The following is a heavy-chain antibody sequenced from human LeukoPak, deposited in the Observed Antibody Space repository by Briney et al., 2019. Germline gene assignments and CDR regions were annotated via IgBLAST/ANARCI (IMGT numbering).Heavy chain of an antibody. CDR1: GGSISSYY. J-gene: IGHJ3*02. D-gene: IGHD3-22*01. CDR3: ARGPYSYDSSGAFDI. V-gene: IGHV4-59*08. Sequence: SETLSLTCTVSGGSISSYYWSWIRQPPGKGLKWIGYIYYSGSTNNNPSLKSRVTISVDTSKNQFSLKLSSVTAADTAVYFCARGPYSYDSSGAFDIWGQGTMVTVSS. CDR2: IYYSGST.